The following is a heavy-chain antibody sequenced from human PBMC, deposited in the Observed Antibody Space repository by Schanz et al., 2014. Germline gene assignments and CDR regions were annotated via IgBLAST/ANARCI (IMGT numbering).Heavy chain of an antibody. V-gene: IGHV3-7*01. CDR1: EFTFSRYW. D-gene: IGHD1-1*01. Sequence: EVHLVESGGGLVQPGGSLRLSCDASEFTFSRYWMSWVRQAPGKGLDWVANIKKDGSEKYYVESVKGRFTISRDNAKNLLYLQMNSLRVEDTAVYYCAREGNNWSLDYWGQGTLVTVSS. CDR2: IKKDGSEK. J-gene: IGHJ4*02. CDR3: AREGNNWSLDY.